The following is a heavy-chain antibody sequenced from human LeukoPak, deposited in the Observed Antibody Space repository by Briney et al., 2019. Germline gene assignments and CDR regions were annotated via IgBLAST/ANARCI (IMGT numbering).Heavy chain of an antibody. CDR3: AGHHPRNTVDF. D-gene: IGHD2/OR15-2a*01. V-gene: IGHV4-59*08. J-gene: IGHJ4*02. Sequence: VKPSETLSLTCTVSGGSISSYYWSWIRQPPGTGLEWIAYISDIGSINYNPSLKSRVTISLDTSKNQFSPKLSSVTAADTAVYYCAGHHPRNTVDFWGQGTLVTVSS. CDR2: ISDIGSI. CDR1: GGSISSYY.